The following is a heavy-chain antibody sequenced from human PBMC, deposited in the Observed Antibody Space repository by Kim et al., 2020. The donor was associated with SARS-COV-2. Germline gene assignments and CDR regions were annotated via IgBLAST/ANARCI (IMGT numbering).Heavy chain of an antibody. D-gene: IGHD5-12*01. J-gene: IGHJ4*01. V-gene: IGHV1-8*01. CDR3: ARVFIGYNGVGY. Sequence: ASVKVSCKASGYTFTSYDINWVRQATGQGLEWMGWMNPNSGNTGYAQKFQGRVTMTRNTSISTAYMELSSLRSEDTAVYYCARVFIGYNGVGYWGQGTLVTVSS. CDR1: GYTFTSYD. CDR2: MNPNSGNT.